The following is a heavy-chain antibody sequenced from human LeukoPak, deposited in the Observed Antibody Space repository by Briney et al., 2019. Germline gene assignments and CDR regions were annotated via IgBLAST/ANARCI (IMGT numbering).Heavy chain of an antibody. V-gene: IGHV1-2*02. D-gene: IGHD1-26*01. CDR2: INPNSGGT. CDR1: GYTFTGYY. CDR3: ARVWSTDYYYYYMDV. Sequence: GASVKVSCKASGYTFTGYYMHWVRQAPGQGLEWMGWINPNSGGTNYAQKFQGRVTMTRDTSISTAYMELSRLRSDDTAVYYCARVWSTDYYYYYMDVWGKGTTVTVSS. J-gene: IGHJ6*03.